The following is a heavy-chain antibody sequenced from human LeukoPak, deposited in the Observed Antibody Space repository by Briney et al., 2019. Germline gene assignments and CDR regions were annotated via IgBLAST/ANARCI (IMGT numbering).Heavy chain of an antibody. V-gene: IGHV4-61*01. Sequence: SETLSLTCTVSGGSFSSGPYYWTWIRQPPGEGLEWIGYIYYTGSTNYNPSLKSRVTISVDTSNNQFSLKLGSVTAADTAVYYCARRSVGGGERFDYWGQGLLVTVSS. J-gene: IGHJ4*02. CDR1: GGSFSSGPYY. D-gene: IGHD3-16*01. CDR2: IYYTGST. CDR3: ARRSVGGGERFDY.